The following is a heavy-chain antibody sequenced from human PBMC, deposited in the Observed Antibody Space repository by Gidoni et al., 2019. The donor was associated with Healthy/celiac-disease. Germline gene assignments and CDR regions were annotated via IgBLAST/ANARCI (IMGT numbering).Heavy chain of an antibody. J-gene: IGHJ5*02. CDR2: ISGNSGSI. CDR3: AKDQGYSYGYWFDP. Sequence: EVQLVESGGGLVQPGRSLRLSCAAPGSTFDDYAMHWVRQAPGKGLEWVSGISGNSGSIGYADSVKGRFTISRDNAKNSLYLQMNSLRAEDTALYYCAKDQGYSYGYWFDPWGQGTLVTVSS. CDR1: GSTFDDYA. V-gene: IGHV3-9*01. D-gene: IGHD5-18*01.